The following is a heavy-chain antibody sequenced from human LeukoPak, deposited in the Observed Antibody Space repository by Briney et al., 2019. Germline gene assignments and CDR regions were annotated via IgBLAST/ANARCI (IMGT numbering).Heavy chain of an antibody. CDR2: MRRDGNEI. V-gene: IGHV3-7*01. J-gene: IGHJ3*02. CDR1: GFTFSTYW. CDR3: ARVARITGTNAFDI. D-gene: IGHD1-7*01. Sequence: GGSLRLSCSASGFTFSTYWMSWVRQAPGKGLEWVANMRRDGNEIYYLDSVRGRFTISRDNAKNSLYLQMNSLRAEDTAVYYCARVARITGTNAFDIWGQGTMVTVSS.